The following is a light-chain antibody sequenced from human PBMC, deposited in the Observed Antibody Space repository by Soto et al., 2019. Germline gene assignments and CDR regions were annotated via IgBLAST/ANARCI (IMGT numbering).Light chain of an antibody. CDR2: EVS. Sequence: QSVLTQPPSASGSPGQSVTISCTGTSSDVGGYNYVSWYQQHPGKAPKLMIYEVSKRPSGVPDRFSGSKSGNTASLTVSGLQAEDAADYYCSSYAGSNNYVVFGGGTKVTV. CDR1: SSDVGGYNY. CDR3: SSYAGSNNYVV. V-gene: IGLV2-8*01. J-gene: IGLJ2*01.